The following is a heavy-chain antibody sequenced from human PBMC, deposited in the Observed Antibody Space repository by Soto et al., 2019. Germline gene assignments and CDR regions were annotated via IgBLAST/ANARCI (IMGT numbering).Heavy chain of an antibody. Sequence: TLSLTCNVSGSSLSRYYWSWIRQPPGKGLEWIGRIYATGDTDYNPSLKSRISMSVDMSKKQFSLTLRSVTAADTAIYYCVRDGTKNLRDRFEPWGRGILVTVSS. CDR3: VRDGTKNLRDRFEP. D-gene: IGHD3-16*01. V-gene: IGHV4-4*07. CDR2: IYATGDT. J-gene: IGHJ5*02. CDR1: GSSLSRYY.